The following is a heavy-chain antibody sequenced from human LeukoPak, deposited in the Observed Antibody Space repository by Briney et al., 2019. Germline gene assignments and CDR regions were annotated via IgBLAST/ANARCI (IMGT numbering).Heavy chain of an antibody. V-gene: IGHV3-21*01. CDR2: ISSSSSYI. J-gene: IGHJ4*02. D-gene: IGHD1-1*01. Sequence: GGSLRLSCAASGFTFSSYAMSWVRQAPGKGLEWVSSISSSSSYIYYADSVKGRFTISRDNAKNSLYLQMNSLRAEDTAVYYCATSGFDYFDYWGQGTLVTVSS. CDR1: GFTFSSYA. CDR3: ATSGFDYFDY.